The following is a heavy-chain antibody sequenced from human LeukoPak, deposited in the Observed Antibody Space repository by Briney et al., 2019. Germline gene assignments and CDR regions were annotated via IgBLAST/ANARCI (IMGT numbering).Heavy chain of an antibody. V-gene: IGHV1-18*04. CDR3: ARSSAGIAAAGGVY. J-gene: IGHJ4*02. Sequence: ASVKVSCKASGYTFTSCGISWVRQAPGQGLEWMGWISAYNGNTNYAQKLQGRVTMTTDTSTSTAYMELRSPRSDDTAVYYCARSSAGIAAAGGVYWGQGTLVTVSS. CDR2: ISAYNGNT. CDR1: GYTFTSCG. D-gene: IGHD6-13*01.